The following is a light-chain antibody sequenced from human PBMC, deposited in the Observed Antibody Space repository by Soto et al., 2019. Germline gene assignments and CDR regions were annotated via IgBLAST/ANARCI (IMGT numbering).Light chain of an antibody. CDR1: QIISSR. CDR2: DAS. J-gene: IGKJ1*01. CDR3: QQYNSYSGT. Sequence: DIQMTQSPSILSASVGDRVTITCRASQIISSRLAWYQQKPGKAPKLLIYDASSLESGVPSRFSGSGSGTEFTLTISSLQPDDFATYYCQQYNSYSGTFGQGTKVEIK. V-gene: IGKV1-5*01.